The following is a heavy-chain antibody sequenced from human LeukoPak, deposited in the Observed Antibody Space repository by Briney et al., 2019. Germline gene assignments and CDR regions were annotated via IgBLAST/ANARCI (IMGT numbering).Heavy chain of an antibody. Sequence: GRSLRLSCAASGFTFSSYVRQWGRQAPGGGEEMGTVIWYDGSNRYYADSVKRRFTISRDNSKNTLCLQMNSLIAEDTAVYYCARDGFCSGWQLADYWGEGTLVTVSS. CDR3: ARDGFCSGWQLADY. D-gene: IGHD6-19*01. V-gene: IGHV3-33*01. J-gene: IGHJ4*02. CDR2: IWYDGSNR. CDR1: GFTFSSYV.